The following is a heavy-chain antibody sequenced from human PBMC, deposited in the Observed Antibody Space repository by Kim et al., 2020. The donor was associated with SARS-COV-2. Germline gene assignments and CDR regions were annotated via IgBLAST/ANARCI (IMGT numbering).Heavy chain of an antibody. Sequence: NTKYSQKFQGRGTITRDTSASTAYMELSSLRSEDTAVYYCARVEWGPLANWGQGTLVTVSS. CDR2: NT. D-gene: IGHD1-26*01. CDR3: ARVEWGPLAN. V-gene: IGHV1-3*01. J-gene: IGHJ1*01.